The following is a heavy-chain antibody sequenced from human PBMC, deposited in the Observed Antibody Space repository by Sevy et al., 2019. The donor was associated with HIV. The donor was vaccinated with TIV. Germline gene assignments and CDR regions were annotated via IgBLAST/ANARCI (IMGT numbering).Heavy chain of an antibody. V-gene: IGHV4-30-4*01. J-gene: IGHJ6*02. D-gene: IGHD3-16*01. CDR1: GGSISSGDYY. Sequence: TLSLTCTVSGGSISSGDYYWSWIRQPPGKGLEWIGYIYYSGSTYYNPSLKSRVTISVDTSKNQFSLKLSSVTAADTAVYYCAREGNVYYYGMDVWGQGTTVTVSS. CDR3: AREGNVYYYGMDV. CDR2: IYYSGST.